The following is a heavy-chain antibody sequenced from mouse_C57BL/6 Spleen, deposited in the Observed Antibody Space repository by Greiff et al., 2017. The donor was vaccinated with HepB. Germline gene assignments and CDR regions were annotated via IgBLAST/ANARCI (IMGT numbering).Heavy chain of an antibody. CDR2: INPNNGGT. D-gene: IGHD4-1*02. CDR1: GYTFTDYY. J-gene: IGHJ2*01. Sequence: SGYTFTDYYMNWVKQSHGKSLEWIGDINPNNGGTSYNQKFKGKATLTVDKSSSTAYMELRSLTSEDSAVYYCASGPNWDGDYWGQGTTLTVSS. CDR3: ASGPNWDGDY. V-gene: IGHV1-26*01.